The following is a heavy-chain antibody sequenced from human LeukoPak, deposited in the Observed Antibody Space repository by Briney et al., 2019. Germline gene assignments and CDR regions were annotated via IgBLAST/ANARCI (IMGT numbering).Heavy chain of an antibody. CDR3: ARGRVTPGWFDP. J-gene: IGHJ5*02. D-gene: IGHD2-21*02. CDR2: MNPNSGNT. Sequence: ASVRVSCKASGYTFTSYDINWVRQATGQGLEWMGWMNPNSGNTGYAQKFQGRVTITRNTSISTAHMELSSLRSEDTAVYYCARGRVTPGWFDPWGQGTLVTVSS. CDR1: GYTFTSYD. V-gene: IGHV1-8*03.